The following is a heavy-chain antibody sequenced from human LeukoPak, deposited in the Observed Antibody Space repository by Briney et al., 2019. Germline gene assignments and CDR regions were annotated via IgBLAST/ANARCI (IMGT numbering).Heavy chain of an antibody. J-gene: IGHJ4*02. CDR3: ARDRSSSGWLYFDY. V-gene: IGHV4-34*01. D-gene: IGHD6-19*01. CDR1: GGSFSGYY. Sequence: PSETLSLTCAVYGGSFSGYYWSWIRQPPGKGLEWIGEINHSGSTNYNPSLKSRVTISVDTSKNQFSLKLSSVTAADTAVYYCARDRSSSGWLYFDYWGQGTLVTVSS. CDR2: INHSGST.